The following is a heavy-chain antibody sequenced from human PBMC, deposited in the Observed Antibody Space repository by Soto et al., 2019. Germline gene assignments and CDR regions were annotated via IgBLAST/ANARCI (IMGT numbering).Heavy chain of an antibody. J-gene: IGHJ6*02. CDR3: ASPIAVAGPYYYYGMDV. V-gene: IGHV3-13*01. CDR2: IGTAGDT. CDR1: GFTFSSYD. Sequence: GGSLRLSCAASGFTFSSYDMHWVRQATGKGLEWVSAIGTAGDTYYPGSVKGRFTISRENAKNSLYLQMNSLRAEDTAVYYCASPIAVAGPYYYYGMDVWGQGTTVTVSS. D-gene: IGHD6-19*01.